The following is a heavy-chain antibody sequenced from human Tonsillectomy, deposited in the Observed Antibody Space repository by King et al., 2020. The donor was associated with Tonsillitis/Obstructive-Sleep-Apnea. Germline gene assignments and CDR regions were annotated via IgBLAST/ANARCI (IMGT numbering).Heavy chain of an antibody. V-gene: IGHV5-10-1*01. CDR2: IDPSDSYT. J-gene: IGHJ4*02. CDR3: ARPISYSGYDSYFDY. Sequence: QLVQSGAEVKKPGASLRISCKGSGYSFTSYWISWVRQMPGKGLEWMGRIDPSDSYTNYSPSFQGHVTISADKSISTAYLQWSSLKASDTAMYYCARPISYSGYDSYFDYWGQGTLVTVSS. CDR1: GYSFTSYW. D-gene: IGHD5-12*01.